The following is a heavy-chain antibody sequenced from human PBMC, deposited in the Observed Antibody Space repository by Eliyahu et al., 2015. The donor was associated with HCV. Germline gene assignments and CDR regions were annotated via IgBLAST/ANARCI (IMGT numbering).Heavy chain of an antibody. J-gene: IGHJ4*02. CDR2: IDTSGFSX. Sequence: SCAASGFTFRNSAMSWVRQAPGKGLEWVSDIDTSGFSXYYAESVKGRFTVSRDNSKSTMYLHMSSLRDEDTAVYYCAKVIVGTWNYDSFDSWGQGTLVTVAS. V-gene: IGHV3-23*01. CDR3: AKVIVGTWNYDSFDS. D-gene: IGHD1-7*01. CDR1: GFTFRNSA.